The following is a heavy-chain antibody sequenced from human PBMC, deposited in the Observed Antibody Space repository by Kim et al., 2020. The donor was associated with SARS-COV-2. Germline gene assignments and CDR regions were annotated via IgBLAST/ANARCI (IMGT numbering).Heavy chain of an antibody. Sequence: ASVKVSCKASGYTFTSYYMHWVRQAPGQGLEWMGIINPSGGSTSYAQKFQGRVTMTRDTSTSTVYMELSSLRSEDTAVYYCAREAVYSSSSRDAFDIGGQGTMVTVSS. J-gene: IGHJ3*02. CDR3: AREAVYSSSSRDAFDI. CDR2: INPSGGST. CDR1: GYTFTSYY. V-gene: IGHV1-46*01. D-gene: IGHD6-6*01.